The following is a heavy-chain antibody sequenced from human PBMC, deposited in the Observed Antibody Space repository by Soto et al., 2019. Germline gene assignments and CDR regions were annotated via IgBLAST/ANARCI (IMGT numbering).Heavy chain of an antibody. V-gene: IGHV2-5*02. CDR3: AHSPGYVTGGNWFDP. D-gene: IGHD5-12*01. Sequence: QINLKESGPTLVKPTQTLTLTCSFSGFSLTTGVSVNWIRQPPGKALEWLALIYWDDDTRYSPSLRSRLSITKDTSKNQVVLTVTNVDPADTATYVCAHSPGYVTGGNWFDPRGQGILVTVSS. J-gene: IGHJ5*02. CDR1: GFSLTTGVS. CDR2: IYWDDDT.